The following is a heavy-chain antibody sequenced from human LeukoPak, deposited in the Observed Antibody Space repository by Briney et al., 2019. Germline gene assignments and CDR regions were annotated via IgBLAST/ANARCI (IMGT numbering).Heavy chain of an antibody. D-gene: IGHD2-8*01. CDR3: AIWMGNNGDFAGPLDY. Sequence: GGSLRLSWAASGFTFRSYGLSWFRQAPGKGLEWVSYISSAGGNINYADSVKGRFIISRDNGKNSLYLQMNSLRAEDTAVYYCAIWMGNNGDFAGPLDYWGQGTLVTVSS. CDR1: GFTFRSYG. CDR2: ISSAGGNI. V-gene: IGHV3-48*01. J-gene: IGHJ4*02.